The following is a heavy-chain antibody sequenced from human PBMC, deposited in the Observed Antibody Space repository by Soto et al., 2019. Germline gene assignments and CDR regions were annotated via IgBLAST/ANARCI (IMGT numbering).Heavy chain of an antibody. D-gene: IGHD6-13*01. CDR2: IYYTGST. V-gene: IGHV4-31*03. CDR1: GVCLSSGAYY. J-gene: IGHJ4*02. Sequence: SETLSLTCTVSGVCLSSGAYYWSWIRQHPGKGLEWIRNIYYTGSTYYTPSLKSRVTMSLDTSKNQFSLNLTSVPAADTAVYFCARYRFSGTWSKFDYWGQGTPVTVS. CDR3: ARYRFSGTWSKFDY.